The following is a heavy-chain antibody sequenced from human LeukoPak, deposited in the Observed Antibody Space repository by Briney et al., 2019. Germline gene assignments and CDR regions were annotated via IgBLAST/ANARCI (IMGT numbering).Heavy chain of an antibody. CDR3: ARDRGAAAGN. Sequence: PGGSLRLPCAASGFKFSNNYMSWVRQAPGKGLEGVSVIYRGGSTYYADSVKGRFTMSRDNSKNTVYLQMDSLRAEDTAVYYCARDRGAAAGNWGQGTLVTVSS. D-gene: IGHD6-13*01. CDR2: IYRGGST. V-gene: IGHV3-53*01. J-gene: IGHJ4*02. CDR1: GFKFSNNY.